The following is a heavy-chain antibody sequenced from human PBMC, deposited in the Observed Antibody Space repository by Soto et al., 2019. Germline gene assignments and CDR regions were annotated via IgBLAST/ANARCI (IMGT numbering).Heavy chain of an antibody. V-gene: IGHV3-23*01. J-gene: IGHJ4*02. CDR1: GFSFGSYA. CDR3: ARWSYLDY. D-gene: IGHD3-3*01. CDR2: ISGSDGKT. Sequence: GGSLRLSCAASGFSFGSYALSWGRQAPGKGLEWVSTISGSDGKTFYADSVKGRFSISRDTSQSTLYLQMNSLRADDTAMYYCARWSYLDYWGQGTRVTVSS.